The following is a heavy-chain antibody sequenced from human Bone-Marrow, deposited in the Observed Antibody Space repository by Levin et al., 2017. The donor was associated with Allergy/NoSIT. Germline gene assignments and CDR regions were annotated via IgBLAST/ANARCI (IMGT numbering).Heavy chain of an antibody. Sequence: GGSLRLSCTASGVTVFNNYFMWVRQAPGKGLEWVSHIYSGGGTNYADSVKGRFSVSSDNSKNTVYLQMNSLRADDTAVYYCGRDGPGGGHWGPGTQVTVSS. CDR1: GVTVFNNY. V-gene: IGHV3-66*01. CDR2: IYSGGGT. J-gene: IGHJ4*02. CDR3: GRDGPGGGH. D-gene: IGHD3-10*01.